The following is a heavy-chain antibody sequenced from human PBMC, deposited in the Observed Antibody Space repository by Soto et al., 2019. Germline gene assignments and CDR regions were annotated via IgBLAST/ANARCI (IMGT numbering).Heavy chain of an antibody. CDR3: ARMRAAGTFDY. J-gene: IGHJ4*02. Sequence: SETLSLTCTVSGGSISSGGYYWSWIRQHPGKGLEWIGYIYYSGSTYYNPSLKSRVTMSVDTSKNQFSLKLTSMTAADTAMYYCARMRAAGTFDYWGQGTLVTVSS. V-gene: IGHV4-31*03. CDR2: IYYSGST. D-gene: IGHD6-13*01. CDR1: GGSISSGGYY.